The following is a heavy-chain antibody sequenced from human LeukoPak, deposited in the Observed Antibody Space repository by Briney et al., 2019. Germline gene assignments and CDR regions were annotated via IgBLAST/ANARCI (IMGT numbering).Heavy chain of an antibody. Sequence: GGSLRLSCAASGFTFSSYWMSWARQAPGKGLEWVANIKQDGSEKYYVDSVKGRFTISRDNAKNSLYLQMNRLRAEDTAVYYCARDQLLWFGELLGDAFDIWGQGTMVTVSS. CDR1: GFTFSSYW. D-gene: IGHD3-10*01. CDR3: ARDQLLWFGELLGDAFDI. V-gene: IGHV3-7*01. J-gene: IGHJ3*02. CDR2: IKQDGSEK.